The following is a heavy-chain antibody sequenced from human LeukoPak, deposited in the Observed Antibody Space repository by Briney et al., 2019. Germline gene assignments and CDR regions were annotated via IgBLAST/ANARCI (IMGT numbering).Heavy chain of an antibody. CDR2: ISSSGSTI. V-gene: IGHV3-48*03. CDR1: GFTFSSYE. Sequence: LTGGSLRLPCAASGFTFSSYEMNWVRQAPGKGLEWVSYISSSGSTIYYADSVKGRFTISRDNAKNSLYLQMNSLRAEDTAVYYCARTGYCSSTSCYADAFDIWGQGTMVTVSS. CDR3: ARTGYCSSTSCYADAFDI. J-gene: IGHJ3*02. D-gene: IGHD2-2*01.